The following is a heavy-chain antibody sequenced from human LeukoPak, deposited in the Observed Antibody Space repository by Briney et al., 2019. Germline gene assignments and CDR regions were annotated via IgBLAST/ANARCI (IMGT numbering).Heavy chain of an antibody. J-gene: IGHJ6*02. V-gene: IGHV1-18*01. CDR1: GYTFTSYG. Sequence: ASVKVSCKASGYTFTSYGISWVRQAPGQGLEWMGWISAYNSNTNYAQKFQGRVTMTTDTSTSTAYMELRSLRSDDTAVYYCARAQSNTVTTPYYYYGMDVWGQGTTVTVSS. CDR3: ARAQSNTVTTPYYYYGMDV. CDR2: ISAYNSNT. D-gene: IGHD4-17*01.